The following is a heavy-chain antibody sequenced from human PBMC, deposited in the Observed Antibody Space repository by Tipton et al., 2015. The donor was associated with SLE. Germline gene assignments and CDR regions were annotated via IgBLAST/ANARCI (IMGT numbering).Heavy chain of an antibody. J-gene: IGHJ4*02. CDR3: ARARDY. V-gene: IGHV4-39*07. CDR1: GVSVSSSLYL. Sequence: TLSLTCSVSGVSVSSSLYLWDWIRQPPGKGLEWIGNVYYTGNTYSNPSLKSRVTLSVDTSKNQFSLKLSSVTAADTAMYYCARARDYWGQGTLVTVSS. CDR2: VYYTGNT.